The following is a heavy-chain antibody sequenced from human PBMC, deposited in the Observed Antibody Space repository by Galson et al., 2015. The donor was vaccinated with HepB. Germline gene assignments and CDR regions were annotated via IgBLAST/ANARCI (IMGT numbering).Heavy chain of an antibody. CDR1: GLTFSSYW. V-gene: IGHV3-7*03. CDR3: ARAIGGYCSGGSCYPERGY. D-gene: IGHD2-15*01. Sequence: SLRLSCAASGLTFSSYWMSWVRQAPGKGLEWVANIKQDGSEKYYVDSVKGRFTISRDNAKNSLYLQMNSLRAEDTAVYYCARAIGGYCSGGSCYPERGYWGQGTLVTVSS. J-gene: IGHJ4*02. CDR2: IKQDGSEK.